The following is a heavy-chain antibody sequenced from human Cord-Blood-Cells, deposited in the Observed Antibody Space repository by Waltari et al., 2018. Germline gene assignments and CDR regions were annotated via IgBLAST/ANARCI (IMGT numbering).Heavy chain of an antibody. CDR1: GYTFTSYA. CDR3: ARVYAASSSWYDD. V-gene: IGHV1-3*01. D-gene: IGHD6-13*01. CDR2: NNAGNGNT. J-gene: IGHJ5*02. Sequence: QVQLVQSGAEVKKHGASVKVSCKASGYTFTSYAMHWVRQAPGQRLEWMGWNNAGNGNTNYSQKFQGRVTITRDTSASTADMELSSLRSEDTAVYYCARVYAASSSWYDDWGQGTLVTVSS.